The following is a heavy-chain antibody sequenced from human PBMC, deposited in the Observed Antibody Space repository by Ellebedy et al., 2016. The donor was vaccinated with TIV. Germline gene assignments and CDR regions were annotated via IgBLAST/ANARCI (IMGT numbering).Heavy chain of an antibody. V-gene: IGHV1-3*01. CDR3: ARDAGYYYDSSGRSDY. Sequence: AASVKVSCKASGYTFTSYAMHWVRQAPGQRLEWMGWINAGNGNTNSAQKLQGRVTMTTDTSTSTAYMELRSLRSDDTTVYYCARDAGYYYDSSGRSDYWGQGTLVTVSS. D-gene: IGHD3-22*01. CDR1: GYTFTSYA. CDR2: INAGNGNT. J-gene: IGHJ4*02.